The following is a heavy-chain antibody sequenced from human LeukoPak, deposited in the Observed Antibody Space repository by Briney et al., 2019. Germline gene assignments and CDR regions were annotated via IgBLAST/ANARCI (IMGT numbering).Heavy chain of an antibody. CDR1: GYTFTGYY. J-gene: IGHJ4*02. V-gene: IGHV1-2*02. CDR3: ARDHGGYRGYADY. Sequence: ASVKVSCKASGYTFTGYYMHWVRQAPGQGLEWMGWINPNSGGTNYAQKFQGRVTMTRDTSISTAYMELSRLRSDDTAVYYCARDHGGYRGYADYWGQGTLVTVSS. D-gene: IGHD5-12*01. CDR2: INPNSGGT.